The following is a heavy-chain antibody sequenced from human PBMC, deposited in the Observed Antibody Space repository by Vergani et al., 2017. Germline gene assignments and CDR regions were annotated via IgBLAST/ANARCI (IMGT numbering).Heavy chain of an antibody. D-gene: IGHD5-12*01. V-gene: IGHV3-48*03. Sequence: EVQLVESGGGLVQPGGSLRLSCAASGFTFSSYEMNWVRQAPGKGLGWVSYISSSCSTIYYADSVKGRFTISRDNAKNSLHLQMNSLRAEDTAVYYCARSSGYDGYWGQGTLVTVSS. CDR3: ARSSGYDGY. CDR1: GFTFSSYE. J-gene: IGHJ4*02. CDR2: ISSSCSTI.